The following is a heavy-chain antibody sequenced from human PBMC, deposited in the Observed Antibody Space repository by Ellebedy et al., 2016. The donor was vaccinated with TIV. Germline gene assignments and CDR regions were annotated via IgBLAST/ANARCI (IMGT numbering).Heavy chain of an antibody. Sequence: GSLRLXXNVSGGSISGTYTSYYWGWIRQPPGKGLEWIGYVYYTGTTNYNPSLKSRLTISVDTSKNQFSLKLRSVTAADTAVYYCATVSYKRPGSIIGHFFDYWGQGTLVTVSS. CDR2: VYYTGTT. CDR1: GGSISGTYTSYY. V-gene: IGHV4-61*05. CDR3: ATVSYKRPGSIIGHFFDY. D-gene: IGHD3-10*01. J-gene: IGHJ4*02.